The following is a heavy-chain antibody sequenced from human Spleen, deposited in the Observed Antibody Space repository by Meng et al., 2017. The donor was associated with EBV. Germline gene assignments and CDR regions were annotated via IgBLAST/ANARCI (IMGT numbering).Heavy chain of an antibody. CDR3: ARGDVGVFPAALGKFDL. Sequence: QVQLQESGPGLVKPSXXXXXSXXVXXGSFTFSHWWSLVRQSPGKGLEWIGEIYHSGATNYNPSFESRVSMSLDKSKNQFSLHLDPVTAADTALYFCARGDVGVFPAALGKFDLWGRGTLVTVSS. D-gene: IGHD1-26*01. J-gene: IGHJ2*01. CDR2: IYHSGAT. V-gene: IGHV4/OR15-8*02. CDR1: XGSFTFSHW.